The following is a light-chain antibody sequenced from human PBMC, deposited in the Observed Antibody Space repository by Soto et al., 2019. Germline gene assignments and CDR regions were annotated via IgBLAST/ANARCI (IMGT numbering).Light chain of an antibody. CDR3: QQYNNWPQT. CDR1: QSVSSN. V-gene: IGKV3-15*01. J-gene: IGKJ1*01. CDR2: GAS. Sequence: EIVLTQSPATLSLSPWERATLSCRASQSVSSNLAWYQQKPGQAPRLLIYGASTRATGIPARFSGSGSGTEFTLTISSLQSEDVAGYYCQQYNNWPQTFGQGTKVDI.